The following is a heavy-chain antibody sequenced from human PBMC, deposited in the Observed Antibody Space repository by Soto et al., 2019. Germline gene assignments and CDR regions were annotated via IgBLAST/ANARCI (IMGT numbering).Heavy chain of an antibody. V-gene: IGHV3-21*01. CDR3: ARELGYSGYETYYYYYGMDV. CDR1: GFTFSSYS. CDR2: ISSSSSYI. J-gene: IGHJ6*02. D-gene: IGHD5-12*01. Sequence: PGGSLRLSCAASGFTFSSYSMNWVRQAPGKGLEWVSSISSSSSYIYYADSVKGRFTISRDNAKNSLYLQMNSLRAEDTAVYYCARELGYSGYETYYYYYGMDVWGQGTKVTVSS.